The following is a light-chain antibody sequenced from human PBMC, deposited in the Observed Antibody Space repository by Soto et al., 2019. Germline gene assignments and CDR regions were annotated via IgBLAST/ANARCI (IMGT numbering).Light chain of an antibody. CDR1: QSISSH. CDR3: QQRYSMPRT. V-gene: IGKV1-39*01. J-gene: IGKJ3*01. Sequence: DIQMTQAPSSLSASVGDRVTITGRASQSISSHLNWYQQKPGKAPQRLIYEASSLQGGVPSRFSGSGSGTDFTLTISRLQADDFAIYYCQQRYSMPRTFGPGTRVDIK. CDR2: EAS.